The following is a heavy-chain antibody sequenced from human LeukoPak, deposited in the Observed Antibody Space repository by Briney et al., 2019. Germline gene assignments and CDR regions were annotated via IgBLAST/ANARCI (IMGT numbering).Heavy chain of an antibody. D-gene: IGHD2-2*01. V-gene: IGHV4-59*12. CDR1: GGSISSYY. CDR2: INYSGST. Sequence: SETLSLTCTVSGGSISSYYWSWIRQPPGKGLEWIGYINYSGSTNYNPSLKSRVTISVDTSKNQFSLKLSSVTAADTAVYYCAREKTELVVPAADLPSDYYYYMDVWGKGTTVTISS. J-gene: IGHJ6*03. CDR3: AREKTELVVPAADLPSDYYYYMDV.